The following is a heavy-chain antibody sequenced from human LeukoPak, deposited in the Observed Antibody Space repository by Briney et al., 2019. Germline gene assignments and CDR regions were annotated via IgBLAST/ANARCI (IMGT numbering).Heavy chain of an antibody. D-gene: IGHD3-3*01. CDR1: GYNFNAYY. J-gene: IGHJ4*02. CDR2: INPNSGGT. V-gene: IGHV1-2*02. Sequence: VASVTVCFTAAGYNFNAYYMHWVRQAPGQGLEWMGWINPNSGGTNYAQKFQGRVTLTRDTSINTVYMEVNRLTSDDTVVYYCARGEWLVLGDHWGQGTPVTVSS. CDR3: ARGEWLVLGDH.